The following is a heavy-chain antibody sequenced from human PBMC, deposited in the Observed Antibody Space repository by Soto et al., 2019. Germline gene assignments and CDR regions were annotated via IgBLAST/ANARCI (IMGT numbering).Heavy chain of an antibody. CDR3: AINADV. CDR1: GGSISGHF. J-gene: IGHJ6*02. Sequence: QVQLQESGPGLVKPSETLSLICTVSGGSISGHFWSWIRQPPGKRLEWTGNIYDGVTTNYNPSLKSRVTLSLDTSKRQFSLKLNSVTAADTAMYYCAINADVWGQGTTVTVSS. CDR2: IYDGVTT. V-gene: IGHV4-59*08.